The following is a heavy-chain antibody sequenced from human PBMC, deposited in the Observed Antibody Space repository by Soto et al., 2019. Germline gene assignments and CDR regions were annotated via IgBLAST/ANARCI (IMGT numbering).Heavy chain of an antibody. CDR3: ARHGKCIIGVCEGGLDS. D-gene: IGHD2-8*01. Sequence: SETLSLTCNVSGGPINSPDYYWTWIRQSPGKGLEWIGYLYFNGGTQYNPSLRTPISMSLDTSKKHFSLKMRSVTGADTAVYYCARHGKCIIGVCEGGLDSWGQGTLVTVSS. V-gene: IGHV4-30-4*01. CDR2: LYFNGGT. CDR1: GGPINSPDYY. J-gene: IGHJ4*02.